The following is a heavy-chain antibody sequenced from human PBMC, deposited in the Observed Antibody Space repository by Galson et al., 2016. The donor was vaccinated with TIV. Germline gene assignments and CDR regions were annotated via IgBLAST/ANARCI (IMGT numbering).Heavy chain of an antibody. CDR3: ARDIPCGGACYFFDD. J-gene: IGHJ4*02. V-gene: IGHV1-69*05. CDR1: GGTLNNYA. CDR2: ILPTSATT. Sequence: SVKVSCKASGGTLNNYAINWVRQAPGQGLEWMGDILPTSATTNYAQNFQGRVTISTDTSTSTVYMELTSLRSEDTAVYFCARDIPCGGACYFFDDWGQGTLLTVSS. D-gene: IGHD2-21*02.